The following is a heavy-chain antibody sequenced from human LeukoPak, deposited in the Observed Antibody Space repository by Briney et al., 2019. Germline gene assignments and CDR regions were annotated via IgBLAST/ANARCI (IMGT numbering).Heavy chain of an antibody. J-gene: IGHJ3*02. CDR2: ISAYNGNT. V-gene: IGHV1-18*01. D-gene: IGHD3-9*01. CDR1: GYTFTSYG. Sequence: GASVKVSCKASGYTFTSYGISWVRQAPGQGLEWMGWISAYNGNTNYAQKLQGRVTMTTDTSTSTAYMELRSLRSDDTAVYYCARSDIRSFDWLSAAGAFDIWGHGPMVTVSS. CDR3: ARSDIRSFDWLSAAGAFDI.